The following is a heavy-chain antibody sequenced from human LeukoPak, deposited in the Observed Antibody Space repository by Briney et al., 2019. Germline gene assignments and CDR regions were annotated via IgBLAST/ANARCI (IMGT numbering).Heavy chain of an antibody. CDR3: ARASRIIITFGGVAYFDY. D-gene: IGHD3-16*01. CDR1: GASISSGGYY. Sequence: SETLSLTCSVSGASISSGGYYWSWIRQLPEKGLEWIGYIYYSGSTYYNPSLKSRVTISVDTSKNQFSLKLSPVTAADTAVYYCARASRIIITFGGVAYFDYWGQGALVTVSS. CDR2: IYYSGST. V-gene: IGHV4-31*03. J-gene: IGHJ4*02.